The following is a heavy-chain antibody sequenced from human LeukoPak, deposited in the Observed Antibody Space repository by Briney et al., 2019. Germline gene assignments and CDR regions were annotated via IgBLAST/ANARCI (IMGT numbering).Heavy chain of an antibody. V-gene: IGHV4-30-2*01. CDR1: GGSISSGGYS. CDR3: ARGHRNYYGMDV. CDR2: IYHSGST. Sequence: SETLSLTCAVSGGSISSGGYSWSWIRQPPGKGLEWIGYIYHSGSTYYNPSLKSRVTISVDRSKSQFSLKLSSVTAADTAVYYCARGHRNYYGMDVWGQGTTVTVSS. J-gene: IGHJ6*02. D-gene: IGHD2-21*01.